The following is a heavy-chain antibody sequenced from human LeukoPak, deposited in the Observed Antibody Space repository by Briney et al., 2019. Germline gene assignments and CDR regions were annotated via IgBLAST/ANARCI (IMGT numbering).Heavy chain of an antibody. CDR3: AGGGASVATGFNY. Sequence: GAALQISSHTSRFTFTNYWIGWARQQPGKGLEWMGFIYPGNSDTTYSTSFRGQVTMSADNSTSTAYLQLGSRKASDTAKYFCAGGGASVATGFNYWGQGTLVTVSS. CDR1: RFTFTNYW. J-gene: IGHJ4*01. CDR2: IYPGNSDT. V-gene: IGHV5-51*01. D-gene: IGHD1-14*01.